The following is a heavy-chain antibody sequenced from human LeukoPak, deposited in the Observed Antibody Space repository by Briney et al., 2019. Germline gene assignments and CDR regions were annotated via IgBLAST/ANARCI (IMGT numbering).Heavy chain of an antibody. CDR3: AKNWVAKTYH. J-gene: IGHJ5*02. CDR2: ITTDETT. Sequence: GGSLRLSCAASGFPFSVAWMHWFRQVPGKGLMWVSRITTDETTTYADSVRGRFSISRDNAKNTVYLQMNSLRVEDTAVYYCAKNWVAKTYHWGQGILVNVSS. V-gene: IGHV3-74*01. CDR1: GFPFSVAW. D-gene: IGHD3-16*01.